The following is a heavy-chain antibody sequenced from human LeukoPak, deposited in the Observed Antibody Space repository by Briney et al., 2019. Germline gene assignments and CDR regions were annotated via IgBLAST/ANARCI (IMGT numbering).Heavy chain of an antibody. D-gene: IGHD3-22*01. CDR2: ISYDGSNK. J-gene: IGHJ4*02. CDR3: ALGGFYDSSDF. V-gene: IGHV3-30*03. CDR1: GFTFSSYG. Sequence: GGSLRLSCAASGFTFSSYGMHWVRQAPGKGLEWVAVISYDGSNKYYADSVKGRFTISRDNSKNTLYLQMNSLRAEDTAVYYCALGGFYDSSDFRGQGTLVTVSS.